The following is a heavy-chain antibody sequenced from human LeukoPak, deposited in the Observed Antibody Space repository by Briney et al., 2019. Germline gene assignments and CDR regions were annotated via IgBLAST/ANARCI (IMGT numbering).Heavy chain of an antibody. J-gene: IGHJ4*02. D-gene: IGHD3-10*01. Sequence: GGSLRLSCAASGFTFSNYAFHWVRQAPGKGLEWVAVISSDGSNQYYADSVKGRFTISRDNSKNTLYLQMNSLKTEDTAVYYCTTYYRASGSPTGNYFDYWGQGTLVTVSS. CDR2: ISSDGSNQ. CDR3: TTYYRASGSPTGNYFDY. V-gene: IGHV3-30-3*01. CDR1: GFTFSNYA.